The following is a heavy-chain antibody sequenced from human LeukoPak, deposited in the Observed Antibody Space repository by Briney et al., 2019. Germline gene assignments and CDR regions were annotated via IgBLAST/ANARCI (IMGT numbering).Heavy chain of an antibody. D-gene: IGHD3-3*01. Sequence: SETLSLTCTVSGGSISSGGYYWSWIRQPPGKGLEWIGYIYHSGSTYYNPSLKSRVTISVDRSKNQFSLKLSSVTAADTAVYYCARVERTRDGYDFWSGRGAFDYWGQGTLVTVSS. CDR2: IYHSGST. V-gene: IGHV4-30-2*01. CDR1: GGSISSGGYY. CDR3: ARVERTRDGYDFWSGRGAFDY. J-gene: IGHJ4*02.